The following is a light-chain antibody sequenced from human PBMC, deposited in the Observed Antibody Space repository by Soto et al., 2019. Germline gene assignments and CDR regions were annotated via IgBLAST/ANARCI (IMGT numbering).Light chain of an antibody. Sequence: AQPASVCGSPGQTITISFTGTNSYFGRYVFVSWFQQHPGKAPKLMIYDVSIRPSGVSDHFSGSKSGNTASLTIFGLQAEDEADYYCSSCTTSSTFVFGTGTKVTVL. J-gene: IGLJ1*01. V-gene: IGLV2-14*01. CDR3: SSCTTSSTFV. CDR2: DVS. CDR1: NSYFGRYVF.